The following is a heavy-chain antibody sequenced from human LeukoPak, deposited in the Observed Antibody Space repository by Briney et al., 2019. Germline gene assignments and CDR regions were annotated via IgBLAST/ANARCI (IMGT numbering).Heavy chain of an antibody. J-gene: IGHJ4*02. V-gene: IGHV3-74*01. CDR3: ATAGNYRFDY. CDR2: INSDGSTI. Sequence: PGGSLRLSCAASGFTFSSYWMHWVRQAPGKGLVWVSRINSDGSTINYADSVKGRFTISRDNAKNTLFLQMNNLGAEDTAVYYCATAGNYRFDYWGQGSLVTVSS. CDR1: GFTFSSYW. D-gene: IGHD1-7*01.